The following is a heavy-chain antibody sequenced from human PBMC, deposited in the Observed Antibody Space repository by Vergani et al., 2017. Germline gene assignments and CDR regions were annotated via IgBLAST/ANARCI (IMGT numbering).Heavy chain of an antibody. D-gene: IGHD3-10*01. CDR1: GGSMSGYY. CDR3: GRVADFYGLGSRLLDL. V-gene: IGHV4-59*01. Sequence: QVRLQESGPGLVKPSETLSLTCSVSGGSMSGYYWSWIRQPPAKELEWIGYMYHSGSTNYNTSLETRVTISGDTSKNQFSLKLNSVTAADTAVYYCGRVADFYGLGSRLLDLWGQGILVTVSS. J-gene: IGHJ5*02. CDR2: MYHSGST.